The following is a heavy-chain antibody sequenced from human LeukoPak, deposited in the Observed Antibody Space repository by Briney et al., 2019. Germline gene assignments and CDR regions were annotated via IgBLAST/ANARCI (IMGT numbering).Heavy chain of an antibody. J-gene: IGHJ4*02. CDR1: GYTFTSYY. CDR2: INPNTGVT. CDR3: ARYPREGGNY. D-gene: IGHD1-26*01. Sequence: GASVKVSCKASGYTFTSYYMHWVRQAPGQGLEWMGWINPNTGVTNYAQKFQGRVTMTRDTSISTAYMELISLTSDDTAVYYCARYPREGGNYWGQGTLVTVSS. V-gene: IGHV1-2*02.